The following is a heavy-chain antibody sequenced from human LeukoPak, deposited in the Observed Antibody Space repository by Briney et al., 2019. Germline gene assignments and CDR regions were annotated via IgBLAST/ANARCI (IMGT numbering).Heavy chain of an antibody. CDR1: GFAFNNYA. CDR3: AKTQWKVGATDYFDY. V-gene: IGHV3-23*01. J-gene: IGHJ4*02. CDR2: INDNGGQR. D-gene: IGHD1-26*01. Sequence: GVSLRLSCAASGFAFNNYAMTRVRQAPGKGLEWVSNINDNGGQRHYADSVKGRFTISRDNSKNTLFLQMDGLRAEDTAVYYCAKTQWKVGATDYFDYWGQGILVTVSS.